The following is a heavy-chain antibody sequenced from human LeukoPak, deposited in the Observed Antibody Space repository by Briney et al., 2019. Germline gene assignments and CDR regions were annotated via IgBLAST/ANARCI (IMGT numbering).Heavy chain of an antibody. CDR2: ISSSSSYA. V-gene: IGHV3-11*03. CDR1: GFTFSTYA. D-gene: IGHD6-19*01. Sequence: GGSLRLSCAASGFTFSTYAMTWVRQAPGKGLEWISYISSSSSYANYADSVKGRFTISRDNDKNTVYLQMNSLRVDDTAVYYCAKLSAVAGTEVFDYWGQGTLVTVSS. CDR3: AKLSAVAGTEVFDY. J-gene: IGHJ4*02.